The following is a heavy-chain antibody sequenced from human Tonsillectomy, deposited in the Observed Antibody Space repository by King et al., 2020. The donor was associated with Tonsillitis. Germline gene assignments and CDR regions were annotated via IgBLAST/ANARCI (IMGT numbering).Heavy chain of an antibody. V-gene: IGHV3-30*18. Sequence: VQLVESGGGVVQPGRSLRLSCAGSGFTFSSYGMHWVRQAPGKGLEGVAVISYDGSNKYYADSVKGRFTISRDNSQNTLYLQMNSLRAEDTAVYYCAKEDNGGNFFDYWGQGTLVTVSS. J-gene: IGHJ4*02. CDR2: ISYDGSNK. D-gene: IGHD4-23*01. CDR1: GFTFSSYG. CDR3: AKEDNGGNFFDY.